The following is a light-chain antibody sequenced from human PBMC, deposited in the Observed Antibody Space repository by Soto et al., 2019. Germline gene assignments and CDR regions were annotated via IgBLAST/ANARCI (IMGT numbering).Light chain of an antibody. CDR2: KAS. V-gene: IGKV1-5*03. CDR3: QHYNSYSEA. Sequence: DIQMAQSPSTLSGSVGDRVTITCRASQTISSWLAWYQQKQGKAPKVMIYKASTLKSGVPSRFSGSVSGTECTITISSLQTDDCATYYCQHYNSYSEAFGQGTKVDIK. CDR1: QTISSW. J-gene: IGKJ1*01.